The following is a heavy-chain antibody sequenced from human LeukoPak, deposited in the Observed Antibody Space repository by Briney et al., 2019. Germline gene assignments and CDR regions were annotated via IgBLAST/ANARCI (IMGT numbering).Heavy chain of an antibody. CDR3: ARGSSGSHTLDD. D-gene: IGHD1-26*01. CDR1: GGTFSNSG. CDR2: IFLRIRSP. Sequence: SARVSCKSSGGTFSNSGFTWVRQAPGQGLEWMGVIFLRIRSPPYAQSFQDRMTITADRSANVTYLDLTGLTSDDTAVYYCARGSSGSHTLDDWGQGTLVVVSS. J-gene: IGHJ4*02. V-gene: IGHV1-69*06.